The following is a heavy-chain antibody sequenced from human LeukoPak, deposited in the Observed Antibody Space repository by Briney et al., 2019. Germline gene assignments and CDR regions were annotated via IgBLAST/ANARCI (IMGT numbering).Heavy chain of an antibody. J-gene: IGHJ6*02. CDR3: ARDASNWDRYYYYGMDV. V-gene: IGHV1-3*01. CDR2: INAGNGNT. D-gene: IGHD1-26*01. Sequence: ASVKASCKASGYTFTSYAMHWVRQAPGQRLEWMGWINAGNGNTKYSQKFQGRVTITRDTSASTAYMELSSLRSEDTAVYYCARDASNWDRYYYYGMDVWGQGTTVTVSS. CDR1: GYTFTSYA.